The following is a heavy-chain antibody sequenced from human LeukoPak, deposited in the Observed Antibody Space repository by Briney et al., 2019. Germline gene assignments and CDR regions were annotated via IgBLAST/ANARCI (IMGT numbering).Heavy chain of an antibody. V-gene: IGHV3-48*04. CDR1: GITFSSYS. CDR2: ISSSSSTI. CDR3: ARGMELITMVRGAEVNWFDP. D-gene: IGHD3-10*01. J-gene: IGHJ5*02. Sequence: PGGSLRLSCAASGITFSSYSMNWVRQAPGKGLEWVSYISSSSSTIYYADSVKGRFTISRDNAKNSLYLQMNSLRAEDTAVYYCARGMELITMVRGAEVNWFDPWGQGTLVTVSS.